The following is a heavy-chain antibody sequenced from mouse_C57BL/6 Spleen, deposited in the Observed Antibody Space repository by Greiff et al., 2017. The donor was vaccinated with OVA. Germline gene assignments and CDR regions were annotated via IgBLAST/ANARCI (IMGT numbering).Heavy chain of an antibody. V-gene: IGHV1-80*01. D-gene: IGHD1-1*01. CDR2: IYPGDGDT. J-gene: IGHJ1*03. CDR3: ARSGYGSSYWYFDV. Sequence: QVQLQQSGAELVKPGASVKISCKASGYAFSSYWMNWVKQRPGKGLEWIGQIYPGDGDTNYNGKFMGKATLTADKSSSTAYMQLSSLTSEDSAVYFCARSGYGSSYWYFDVWGTGTTVTVSS. CDR1: GYAFSSYW.